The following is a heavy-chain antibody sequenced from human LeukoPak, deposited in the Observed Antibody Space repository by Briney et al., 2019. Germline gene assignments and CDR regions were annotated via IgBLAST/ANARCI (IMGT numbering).Heavy chain of an antibody. J-gene: IGHJ6*02. CDR2: ISGSGGST. D-gene: IGHD1-14*01. Sequence: GASLRLSCAASGFTFSSYAMSWVRQAPGKGLEWVSAISGSGGSTYYADSVKGRFTISRDNSKNTLYLQMNSLRAGDTAVHYCAKKRQPGYYYYYYGMDVWGQGTTVTVSS. V-gene: IGHV3-23*01. CDR1: GFTFSSYA. CDR3: AKKRQPGYYYYYYGMDV.